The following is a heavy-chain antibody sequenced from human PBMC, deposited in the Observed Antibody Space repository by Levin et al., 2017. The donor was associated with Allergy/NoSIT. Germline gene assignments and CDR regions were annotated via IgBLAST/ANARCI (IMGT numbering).Heavy chain of an antibody. D-gene: IGHD3-10*01. CDR3: AKGGDMDV. CDR2: ITSDGSSK. Sequence: GESLKISCAASGFSFSTYGIHWVRQAPGKGLEWVALITSDGSSKFFADSVKCRFTISRDNSKNTLHLQMSSLRPEDTAVYYCAKGGDMDVWGQGTTVTVSS. CDR1: GFSFSTYG. J-gene: IGHJ6*02. V-gene: IGHV3-30*18.